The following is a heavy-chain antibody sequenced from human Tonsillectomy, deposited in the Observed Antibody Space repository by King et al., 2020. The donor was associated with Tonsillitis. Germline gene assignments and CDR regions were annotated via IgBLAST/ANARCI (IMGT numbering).Heavy chain of an antibody. CDR3: ATGRHFYNWFDP. V-gene: IGHV1-24*01. CDR2: FDPEGGEA. CDR1: GYTLTELS. Sequence: QLVQSGAEVKKPGASVKVSCKVSGYTLTELSMNWVRQAPGKGLEWMGGFDPEGGEAIYAQKFQGRGTMTEDTSTDTAYMELSSLRSEDTAVYYCATGRHFYNWFDPWGQGTLVTVSS. J-gene: IGHJ5*02.